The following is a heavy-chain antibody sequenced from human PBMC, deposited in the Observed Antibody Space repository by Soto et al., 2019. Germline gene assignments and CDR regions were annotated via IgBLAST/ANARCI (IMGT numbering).Heavy chain of an antibody. V-gene: IGHV3-7*03. CDR1: GFSFSTYW. D-gene: IGHD3-16*01. CDR2: IKDDGGET. Sequence: EVQLVESGGGLVKPGGSLRLSCAASGFSFSTYWMSWVRQAPGKGLEWVANIKDDGGETYYVDSVKGRFTISRDNAKTSLFLQVNSLRAEDTAVYYCAKGGHIDFCGQGTLVTVSS. J-gene: IGHJ4*02. CDR3: AKGGHIDF.